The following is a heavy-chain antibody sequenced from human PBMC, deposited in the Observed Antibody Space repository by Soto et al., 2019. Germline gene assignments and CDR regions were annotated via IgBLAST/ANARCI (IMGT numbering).Heavy chain of an antibody. D-gene: IGHD6-19*01. CDR3: ARAVAVAADFDY. V-gene: IGHV1-3*01. CDR2: INAGNGNT. J-gene: IGHJ4*02. Sequence: DSVKVSCRASGYTFTGSAIHWVRQAPGQRLEWMGWINAGNGNTKYSQKFQGRVTITRDTSASTAYMELSSLRSEDTAVYYCARAVAVAADFDYWGQGTLVTVSS. CDR1: GYTFTGSA.